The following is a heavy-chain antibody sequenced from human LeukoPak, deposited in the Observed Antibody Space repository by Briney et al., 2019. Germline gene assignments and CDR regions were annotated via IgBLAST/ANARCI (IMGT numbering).Heavy chain of an antibody. CDR2: IYYSGST. J-gene: IGHJ4*02. V-gene: IGHV4-59*08. Sequence: SETLSLTCTVSGGSISSYYWSWIRQPPGKGLEWIGYIYYSGSTNYNPSLKRRVTISVDTSKNQFSLKLSSVTAADTAVYYCARRDGWPPFDYWGQGTLVTVSS. CDR1: GGSISSYY. D-gene: IGHD2-15*01. CDR3: ARRDGWPPFDY.